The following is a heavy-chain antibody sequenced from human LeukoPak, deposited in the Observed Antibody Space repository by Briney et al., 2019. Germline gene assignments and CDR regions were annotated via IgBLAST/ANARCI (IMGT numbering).Heavy chain of an antibody. V-gene: IGHV1-2*02. CDR1: GYTFTGYY. CDR3: ARSIWTEASWFDP. CDR2: INPNSGGT. Sequence: GASVKVSCKASGYTFTGYYMHWVRQAPGQGLEWMGWINPNSGGTNYAQKFQGRVTMTRDTSISTAYMELSRLRSDDTAVYYCARSIWTEASWFDPWGQGTLVTVSP. J-gene: IGHJ5*02. D-gene: IGHD1-1*01.